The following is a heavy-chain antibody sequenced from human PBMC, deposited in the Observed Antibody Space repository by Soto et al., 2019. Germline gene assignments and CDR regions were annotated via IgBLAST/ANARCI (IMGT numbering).Heavy chain of an antibody. J-gene: IGHJ3*02. CDR3: ARGAGIVVVPAAYRQGAFDI. CDR1: GGTFSSYA. CDR2: IIPIFGTA. D-gene: IGHD2-2*01. V-gene: IGHV1-69*01. Sequence: QVQLVQSGAEVKKPGSSVKVSCKASGGTFSSYAISWVRQAPGQGLEWMGGIIPIFGTANYAQKFQGRVTITADESTSTAYMELSSLRSEDTAVYYCARGAGIVVVPAAYRQGAFDIWGQGTMVTVSS.